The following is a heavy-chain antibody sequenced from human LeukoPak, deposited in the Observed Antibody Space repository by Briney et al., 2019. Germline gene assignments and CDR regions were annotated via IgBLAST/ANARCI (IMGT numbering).Heavy chain of an antibody. CDR3: ARSGVNGFDF. Sequence: GGSLRLSCAASGFTFSNYAIHWVRQAPGKGLEWVTIISYDGRNKYYADSVKGRFTISRDDSKNTLYLQMNSLRAEDTAVYYCARSGVNGFDFWGQGTLVTVSS. V-gene: IGHV3-30*04. D-gene: IGHD3-10*01. J-gene: IGHJ4*02. CDR1: GFTFSNYA. CDR2: ISYDGRNK.